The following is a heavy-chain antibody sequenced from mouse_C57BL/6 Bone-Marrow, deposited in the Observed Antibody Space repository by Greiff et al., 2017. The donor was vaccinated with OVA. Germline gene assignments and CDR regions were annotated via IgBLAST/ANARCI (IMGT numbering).Heavy chain of an antibody. D-gene: IGHD2-4*01. Sequence: VQLKESGPSLVRPSQTLSLTCTVTGFSINSDCYWIWIRQFPGNKLEYIGYTFYSGITYYNPSLESRTYITRDTSKNQFSLKLSSVTTEDTATYYCASGYDYDWYFDVWGTGTTVTVSS. CDR2: TFYSGIT. V-gene: IGHV3-3*01. J-gene: IGHJ1*03. CDR3: ASGYDYDWYFDV. CDR1: GFSINSDCY.